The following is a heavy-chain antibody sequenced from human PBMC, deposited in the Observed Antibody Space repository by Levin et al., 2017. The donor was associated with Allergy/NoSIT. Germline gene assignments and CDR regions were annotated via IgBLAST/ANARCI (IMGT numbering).Heavy chain of an antibody. Sequence: GESLKISCKASGYTFTSYYMHWVRQAPGQGLEWMGIINPSGGSTSYAQKFQGRVTMTRDTSTSTVYMELSSLRSEDTAVYYCAREGGIAAAGTGVGYWGQGTLVTVSS. CDR3: AREGGIAAAGTGVGY. J-gene: IGHJ4*02. CDR2: INPSGGST. CDR1: GYTFTSYY. D-gene: IGHD6-13*01. V-gene: IGHV1-46*01.